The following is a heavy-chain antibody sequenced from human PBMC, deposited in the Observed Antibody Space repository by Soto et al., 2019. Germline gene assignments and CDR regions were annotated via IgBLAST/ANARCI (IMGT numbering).Heavy chain of an antibody. CDR2: MNPGSGDT. CDR3: ARMTTCGSLNWFDP. CDR1: GYSFTNND. Sequence: GASVKVSCKASGYSFTNNDGRWVRQATGQGLEWMGWMNPGSGDTGYAQKFQGRVTMTRDISIATAYMELSSLRSDDTAIYYCARMTTCGSLNWFDPWGQGTLVTVSS. D-gene: IGHD3-10*01. V-gene: IGHV1-8*01. J-gene: IGHJ5*02.